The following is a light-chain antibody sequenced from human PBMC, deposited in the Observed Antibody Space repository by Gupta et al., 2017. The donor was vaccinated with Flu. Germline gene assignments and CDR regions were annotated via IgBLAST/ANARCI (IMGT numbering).Light chain of an antibody. CDR2: EDD. CDR1: RSNIGNNY. Sequence: QSVLTQPPSVSAAPGEKVSISCSGSRSNIGNNYVSWYQHLPGAAPKLLIYEDDKRPSGIPDRFSGSKSGTSATLGITGLQTGDEADYYCATWDSSLSVFVVFGGGTKLTVL. CDR3: ATWDSSLSVFVV. V-gene: IGLV1-51*02. J-gene: IGLJ3*02.